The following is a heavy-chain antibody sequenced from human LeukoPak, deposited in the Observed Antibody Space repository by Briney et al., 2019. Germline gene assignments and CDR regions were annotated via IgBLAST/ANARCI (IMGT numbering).Heavy chain of an antibody. D-gene: IGHD6-13*01. CDR3: AKDGVRGSSWLLDY. V-gene: IGHV3-23*01. J-gene: IGHJ4*02. Sequence: PGGSLRLSCAASGFTFSSYAMSWVRQAPGKGLEWVSAISGSGGSTYYADSVKGRFTISRDNSKNTLYLQMNSLRAEDTAVYYCAKDGVRGSSWLLDYWGQGTLVTVSS. CDR2: ISGSGGST. CDR1: GFTFSSYA.